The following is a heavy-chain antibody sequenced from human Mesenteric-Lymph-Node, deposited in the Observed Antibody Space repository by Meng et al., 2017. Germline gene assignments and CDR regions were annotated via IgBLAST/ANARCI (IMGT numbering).Heavy chain of an antibody. Sequence: QVQLQESGPGLLNPPQTLSLTCTVSGGCISRGGYYWSWIRQHPGKGLEWIGYIYYSGSTYYNPSLKSRVTISADTSKNQFSLKLSSVTAADTAVYYCARASYGSGSPLGESWFDPWGQGTLVTVSS. D-gene: IGHD3-10*01. J-gene: IGHJ5*02. CDR2: IYYSGST. V-gene: IGHV4-31*03. CDR3: ARASYGSGSPLGESWFDP. CDR1: GGCISRGGYY.